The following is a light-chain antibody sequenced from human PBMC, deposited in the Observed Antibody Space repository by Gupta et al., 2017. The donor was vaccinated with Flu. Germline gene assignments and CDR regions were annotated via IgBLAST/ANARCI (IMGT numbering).Light chain of an antibody. V-gene: IGKV3-15*01. J-gene: IGKJ2*01. CDR3: QQYNDWPLHT. Sequence: TLSVSPGETATLSCRASQSVSSKLAWYQQKPGQAPRLLIYGASTRATGIPARFSGSGSGTEFTLTISSLQSEDFAVYYCQQYNDWPLHTFGQGTKLEIK. CDR2: GAS. CDR1: QSVSSK.